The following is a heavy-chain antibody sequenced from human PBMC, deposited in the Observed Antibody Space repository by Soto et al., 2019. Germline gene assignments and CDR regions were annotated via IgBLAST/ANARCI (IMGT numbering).Heavy chain of an antibody. V-gene: IGHV1-18*04. CDR1: GYTFTSYG. CDR2: ISAYNGNT. D-gene: IGHD3-9*01. Sequence: ASVKVSCKASGYTFTSYGISWVRQAPGQGLEWMGWISAYNGNTNYAQKLQGRVTMTTDTSTSTAYMELRSLRSDDTAVYYCARDNDILTGYYKQPDFDYWGQGTLVTVSS. J-gene: IGHJ4*02. CDR3: ARDNDILTGYYKQPDFDY.